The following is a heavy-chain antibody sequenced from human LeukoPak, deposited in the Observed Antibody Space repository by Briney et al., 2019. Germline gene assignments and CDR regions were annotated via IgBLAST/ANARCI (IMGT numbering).Heavy chain of an antibody. Sequence: GGSLRLSCTASGFTFSNYDMRWVRQVTGKNLEWVSAIGIAGDTYYAGSVKGRFTISRDNVRNSLYLQMNGLRVEDTAVYYCVRVSHYGMDVWGQGTTVTVSS. CDR1: GFTFSNYD. J-gene: IGHJ6*02. CDR2: IGIAGDT. V-gene: IGHV3-13*01. CDR3: VRVSHYGMDV.